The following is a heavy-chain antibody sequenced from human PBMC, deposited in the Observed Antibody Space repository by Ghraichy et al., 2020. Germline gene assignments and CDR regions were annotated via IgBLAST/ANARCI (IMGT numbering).Heavy chain of an antibody. Sequence: GESLNISCAASGFTFSDYYMSWIRQAPGKGLEWVSYISSSGSTIYYADSAKGRFTISRDNAKNSLYLQMNSLRAEDTAVYYCARATLPPFDDYDILTGSTLYYFDYWGQGTLVTVCS. D-gene: IGHD3-9*01. CDR1: GFTFSDYY. V-gene: IGHV3-11*01. CDR3: ARATLPPFDDYDILTGSTLYYFDY. CDR2: ISSSGSTI. J-gene: IGHJ4*02.